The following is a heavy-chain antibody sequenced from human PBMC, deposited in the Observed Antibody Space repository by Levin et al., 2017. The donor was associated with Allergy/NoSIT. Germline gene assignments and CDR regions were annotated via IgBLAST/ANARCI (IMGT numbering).Heavy chain of an antibody. CDR1: GFTFSSYA. D-gene: IGHD2-15*01. CDR3: AKDFGCSGGSCYSGYFQH. J-gene: IGHJ1*01. Sequence: GESLKISCAASGFTFSSYAMSWVRQAPGKGLEWVSAISGSGGNTYYADSVKGRFTISRDNSKNTLYLQMNSLRAEDTAVYYCAKDFGCSGGSCYSGYFQHWGQGTLVTVSS. CDR2: ISGSGGNT. V-gene: IGHV3-23*01.